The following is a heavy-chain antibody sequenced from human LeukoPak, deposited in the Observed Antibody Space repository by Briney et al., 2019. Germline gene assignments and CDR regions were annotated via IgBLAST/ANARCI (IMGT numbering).Heavy chain of an antibody. CDR1: GYTLTELS. J-gene: IGHJ6*02. Sequence: ASVKVSCKVSGYTLTELSMHWVRQVPGKGLEWMGGFDPEDGETIYAQKFQGRVTMTEDTSTDTAYMELSSLRSEDTAVYYCAIPTVTTSYYGMDVWGQGTTVTVSS. CDR2: FDPEDGET. D-gene: IGHD4-17*01. CDR3: AIPTVTTSYYGMDV. V-gene: IGHV1-24*01.